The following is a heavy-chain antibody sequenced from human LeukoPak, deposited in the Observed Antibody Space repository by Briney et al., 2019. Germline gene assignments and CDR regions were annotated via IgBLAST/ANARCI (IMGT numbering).Heavy chain of an antibody. Sequence: PSQTLSLTCTVSGGSISSGGYYWSWLRQHPGTGLEWIGYIYYSGSTYYNPSLKSRVTISVDTSKNQFSLKLSSVTAADTAVYYCASEGRGYSGYGSNWFDPWGQGTLGTVSA. CDR3: ASEGRGYSGYGSNWFDP. CDR2: IYYSGST. CDR1: GGSISSGGYY. V-gene: IGHV4-31*03. D-gene: IGHD5-12*01. J-gene: IGHJ5*02.